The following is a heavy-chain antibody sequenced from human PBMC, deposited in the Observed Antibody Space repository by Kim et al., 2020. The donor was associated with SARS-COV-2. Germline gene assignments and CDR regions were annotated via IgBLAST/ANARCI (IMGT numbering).Heavy chain of an antibody. CDR2: T. J-gene: IGHJ6*02. V-gene: IGHV3-74*01. Sequence: TYYADSGKGRFTISRDNAKNTLYLQMNSLRAEDTAVYYCARGNYYGMDVWGQGTTVTVSS. CDR3: ARGNYYGMDV.